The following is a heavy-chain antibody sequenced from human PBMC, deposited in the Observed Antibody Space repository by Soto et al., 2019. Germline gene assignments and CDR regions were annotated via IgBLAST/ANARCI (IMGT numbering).Heavy chain of an antibody. V-gene: IGHV1-69*13. Sequence: GSSVKVSCKASGGTFSSYAISWVRQAPGQGLEWMGGIIPIFGTANYAQKFQGRVTITADESTSTAYMELSSLRSEDTAVYYCARILDDCSSTSRYNPIDYWGQGTLVTVSS. J-gene: IGHJ4*02. CDR1: GGTFSSYA. D-gene: IGHD2-2*02. CDR2: IIPIFGTA. CDR3: ARILDDCSSTSRYNPIDY.